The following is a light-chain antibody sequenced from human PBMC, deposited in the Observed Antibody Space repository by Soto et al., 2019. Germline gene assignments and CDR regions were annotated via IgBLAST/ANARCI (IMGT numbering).Light chain of an antibody. J-gene: IGKJ5*01. V-gene: IGKV3-11*01. Sequence: DIVLTQSPATLSLSPGERATLSCRASQSVRSYLAWYQQKPGQAPRLLIYDASNRATGIPARFSGSGSGTDFTLTISSLEPEDFALYYCQQRSYWTPITFGQGTRLEMK. CDR1: QSVRSY. CDR2: DAS. CDR3: QQRSYWTPIT.